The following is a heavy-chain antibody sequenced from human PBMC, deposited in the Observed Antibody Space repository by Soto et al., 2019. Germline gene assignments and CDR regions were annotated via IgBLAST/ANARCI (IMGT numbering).Heavy chain of an antibody. CDR1: GGTFSSYA. V-gene: IGHV1-69*13. Sequence: SVKVSCKASGGTFSSYAISWVRQAPGQGLEWMGGIIPIFGTANYAQKFQGRVTITADESTSTAYMELSSLRSEDTAVYYCARAPVAAAGTGAFDIWGQGSMVTVSS. J-gene: IGHJ3*02. D-gene: IGHD6-13*01. CDR2: IIPIFGTA. CDR3: ARAPVAAAGTGAFDI.